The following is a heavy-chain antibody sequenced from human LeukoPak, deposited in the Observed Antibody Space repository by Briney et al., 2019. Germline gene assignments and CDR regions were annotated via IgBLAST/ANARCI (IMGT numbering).Heavy chain of an antibody. V-gene: IGHV3-7*01. J-gene: IGHJ4*02. Sequence: GGSLRLSCAASGFTFSSYAMSWVRQAPGKGLEWVANIKQDGSEKYYVDSVKGRFTISRDNAKNSLYLQMNSLRAEDTAVYYCARRPDSSSWYDGDYWGQGTLVTVSS. CDR1: GFTFSSYA. D-gene: IGHD6-13*01. CDR2: IKQDGSEK. CDR3: ARRPDSSSWYDGDY.